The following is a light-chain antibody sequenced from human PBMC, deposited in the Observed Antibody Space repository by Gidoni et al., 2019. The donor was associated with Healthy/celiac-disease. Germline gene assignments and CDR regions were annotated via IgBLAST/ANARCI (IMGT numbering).Light chain of an antibody. CDR2: WAS. J-gene: IGKJ4*01. Sequence: DIVMTQSPDSLAVSLGERATINCKSSQSVLYSSNNKNYLAWSQQKPGQPPKLLIYWASTRESGVPDRFSGSGSGTDFTLTISSLQAEDVAVYYCQQYYSTPLTFGGXTKVEIK. CDR3: QQYYSTPLT. CDR1: QSVLYSSNNKNY. V-gene: IGKV4-1*01.